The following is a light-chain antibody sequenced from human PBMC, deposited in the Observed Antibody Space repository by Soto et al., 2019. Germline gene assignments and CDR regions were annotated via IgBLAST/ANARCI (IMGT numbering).Light chain of an antibody. CDR2: GAS. V-gene: IGKV3-20*01. CDR3: QQYGSSQT. Sequence: EIVLPPSPGTLSLSPGARATLSCRASQSISGSYLAWYQQKPGQAPRLLIYGASSRATGIPATFSGSGSGTDFTLTISRLEPEDFAGYYCQQYGSSQTFGQGTKGEIK. J-gene: IGKJ1*01. CDR1: QSISGSY.